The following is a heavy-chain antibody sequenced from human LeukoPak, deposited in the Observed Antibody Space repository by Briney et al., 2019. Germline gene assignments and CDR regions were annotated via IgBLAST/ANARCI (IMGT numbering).Heavy chain of an antibody. V-gene: IGHV4-59*08. CDR3: ARHYCSDGNCYYFDH. D-gene: IGHD2-15*01. CDR1: GGSISGYY. J-gene: IGHJ4*02. CDR2: IYYRGTS. Sequence: SETLSLTCTVSGGSISGYYWSWIRQPPGQGLEWIGFIYYRGTSKYNPSLMSRVTMSVDTSKNQVSLKLSSVTAADTAVYYCARHYCSDGNCYYFDHWGQGTLVTVSS.